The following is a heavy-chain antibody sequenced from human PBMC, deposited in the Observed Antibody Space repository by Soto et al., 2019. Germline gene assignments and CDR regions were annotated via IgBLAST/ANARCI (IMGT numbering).Heavy chain of an antibody. CDR2: IYSGGST. D-gene: IGHD3-22*01. J-gene: IGHJ1*01. CDR1: GFTVNSYY. CDR3: ARDRVESGYPEYFQH. V-gene: IGHV3-53*01. Sequence: PGGSLRLSCAASGFTVNSYYMNWVRQAPGRGLEWVSVIYSGGSTYYADSVKGRFTISRDNSKNTLYLQMNSLRAEDTAVYYCARDRVESGYPEYFQHWGQGTLVTVSS.